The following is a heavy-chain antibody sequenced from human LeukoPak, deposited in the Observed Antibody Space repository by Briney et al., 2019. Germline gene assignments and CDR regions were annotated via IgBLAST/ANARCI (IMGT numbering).Heavy chain of an antibody. CDR1: GFTFSSFG. D-gene: IGHD3-9*01. J-gene: IGHJ5*02. CDR2: IWYDASDR. V-gene: IGHV3-30*02. CDR3: AKDSGTPLTGTWSWCDP. Sequence: GGSLRLSCAASGFTFSSFGMHWVRQAPGKGLEWVAVIWYDASDRYYADSVKGRFTISRDNSKSTVYLQMNSLTTEDTAVYYCAKDSGTPLTGTWSWCDPWGQGTLVTVSS.